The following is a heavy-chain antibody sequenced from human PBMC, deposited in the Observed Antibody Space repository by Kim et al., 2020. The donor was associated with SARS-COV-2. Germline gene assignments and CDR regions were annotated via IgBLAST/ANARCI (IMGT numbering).Heavy chain of an antibody. CDR2: SYYNGKS. CDR3: ANAAGGDYWAGVDD. D-gene: IGHD3-16*01. Sequence: SETLSLTCTVSGAYITGSTYYWAWIRQIPGMGWNWIGSSYYNGKSYYSPSLRSRVTLFLNTSKYHFPLKMSPVTAADTAIYYFANAAGGDYWAGVDDWG. V-gene: IGHV4-39*01. J-gene: IGHJ3*01. CDR1: GAYITGSTYY.